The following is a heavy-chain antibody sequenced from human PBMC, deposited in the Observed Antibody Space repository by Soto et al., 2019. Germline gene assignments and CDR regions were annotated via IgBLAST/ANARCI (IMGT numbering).Heavy chain of an antibody. D-gene: IGHD2-8*01. Sequence: GGSLRLSCAASGFTFSSDSMNWFRQAPVKGLEWVSYISSSSSTIYYADSVKGRFTISRDNAKNSLYLQMNSLRDEDTAVYYCARELYGYFDYWGQATLVTVSS. J-gene: IGHJ4*02. CDR2: ISSSSSTI. CDR1: GFTFSSDS. CDR3: ARELYGYFDY. V-gene: IGHV3-48*02.